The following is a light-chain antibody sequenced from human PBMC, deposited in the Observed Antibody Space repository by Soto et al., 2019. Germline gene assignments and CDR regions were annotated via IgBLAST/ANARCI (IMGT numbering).Light chain of an antibody. CDR1: SSDVGGYKF. J-gene: IGLJ1*01. CDR2: EVN. Sequence: QSALTQPASVSGSPGQSITISCTGTSSDVGGYKFVSWYQQHPGKAPKLMIYEVNNRPSGVSNRFSGSKSGNTASLTISGLHAEDEADYYCSSYTTSSTLEVFGTGTKLTVL. V-gene: IGLV2-14*01. CDR3: SSYTTSSTLEV.